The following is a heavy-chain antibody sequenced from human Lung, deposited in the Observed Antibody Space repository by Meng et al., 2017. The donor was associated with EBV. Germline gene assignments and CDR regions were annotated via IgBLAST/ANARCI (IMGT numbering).Heavy chain of an antibody. V-gene: IGHV1-18*01. Sequence: QVHRLQSGPEVKKPGAAGRVSCKASGYTFGSYGICWVRQAPGQGLEWMGWFVNYVDTYPAPKFQGRVTMTTDTHTNTAFMELRSLTSDDTAVYYCASGTPGRSYCDYWGQGTLVTVSS. CDR1: GYTFGSYG. D-gene: IGHD2-15*01. CDR3: ASGTPGRSYCDY. J-gene: IGHJ4*02. CDR2: FVNYVDT.